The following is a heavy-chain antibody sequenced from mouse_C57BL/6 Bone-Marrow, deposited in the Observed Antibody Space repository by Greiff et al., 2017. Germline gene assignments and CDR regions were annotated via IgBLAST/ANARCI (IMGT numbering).Heavy chain of an antibody. CDR3: ARDYGSSY. V-gene: IGHV1-42*01. CDR1: GYSFTGYY. CDR2: INPSTGGT. J-gene: IGHJ2*01. Sequence: EVKLQESGPELVKPGASVKISCKASGYSFTGYYMNWVKQSPEKSLEWIGEINPSTGGTTYNQKFKAKATLTVDKSSSTAYMQLKSLTSEDSAVYYCARDYGSSYWGQGTTLTVAS. D-gene: IGHD1-1*01.